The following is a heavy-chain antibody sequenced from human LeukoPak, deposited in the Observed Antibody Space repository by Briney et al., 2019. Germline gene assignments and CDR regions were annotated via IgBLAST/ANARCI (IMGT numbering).Heavy chain of an antibody. J-gene: IGHJ6*03. D-gene: IGHD1-7*01. CDR1: GFTVSINY. CDR3: AKDREVCITGTTCYYYMDV. CDR2: IYSGGST. Sequence: PGGSLRLSCAASGFTVSINYMSWVRQAPGKGLEWVSVIYSGGSTYYADSVKGRFTISRDNSKNTLYLQMNSLRAEDTAVYYCAKDREVCITGTTCYYYMDVWGKGTTVTVSS. V-gene: IGHV3-53*01.